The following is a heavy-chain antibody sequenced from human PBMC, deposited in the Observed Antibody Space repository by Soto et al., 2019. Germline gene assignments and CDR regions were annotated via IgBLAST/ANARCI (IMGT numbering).Heavy chain of an antibody. CDR1: GGSFSGYY. Sequence: SDTLSLTCAVYGGSFSGYYWSWIRQPPGKGLEWIGEINHSGSTNYNPSLKSRVTISVDTSKNQFSLKLSSVTAADTAVYYCARGRLYYDILTGFRPNDYFDYWGQGTLVTVSS. CDR2: INHSGST. CDR3: ARGRLYYDILTGFRPNDYFDY. J-gene: IGHJ4*02. V-gene: IGHV4-34*01. D-gene: IGHD3-9*01.